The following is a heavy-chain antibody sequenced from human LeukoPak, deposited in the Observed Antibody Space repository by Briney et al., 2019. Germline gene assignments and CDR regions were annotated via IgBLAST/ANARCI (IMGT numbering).Heavy chain of an antibody. J-gene: IGHJ4*02. CDR3: ARLNYYYDSSGYYPSSPFDY. V-gene: IGHV4-39*01. CDR2: IYYSGST. Sequence: PSETLSLTCTVSGGSISSSSYYWGWIRQPPGKGLEWIGSIYYSGSTYYNPSLKSRVTISVGTSKNQFSLKLSSVTAADTAVYYCARLNYYYDSSGYYPSSPFDYWGQGTLVTVSS. D-gene: IGHD3-22*01. CDR1: GGSISSSSYY.